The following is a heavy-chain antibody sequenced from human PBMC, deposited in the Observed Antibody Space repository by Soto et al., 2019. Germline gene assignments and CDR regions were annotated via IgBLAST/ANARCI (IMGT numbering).Heavy chain of an antibody. D-gene: IGHD4-17*01. CDR3: ARLTTVTTYYFDY. J-gene: IGHJ4*02. V-gene: IGHV4-30-4*01. CDR2: IYYSGST. Sequence: QVQLQESGPGLVKPSQTLSLTCTVSGGSISSGDYYWSWIRQPPGKGLEWIGYIYYSGSTYYNPSLKSRVTISVDTSKNQCSLKLSSVTAADTAVYYCARLTTVTTYYFDYWGQGTLVTVSS. CDR1: GGSISSGDYY.